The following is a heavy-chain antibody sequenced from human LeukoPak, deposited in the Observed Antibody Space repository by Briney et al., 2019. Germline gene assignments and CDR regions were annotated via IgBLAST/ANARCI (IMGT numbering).Heavy chain of an antibody. D-gene: IGHD3-10*01. J-gene: IGHJ4*02. CDR3: ARDYNC. V-gene: IGHV3-11*01. Sequence: GGSLRLSCSASGFTFTDYYMSWIRHAPGKGPEWVSYISPSGTVIYYGDSVKGRFTISRDNAKKSLYLQMNSLRAEDTAVYYCARDYNCWGQGTLVTVSS. CDR2: ISPSGTVI. CDR1: GFTFTDYY.